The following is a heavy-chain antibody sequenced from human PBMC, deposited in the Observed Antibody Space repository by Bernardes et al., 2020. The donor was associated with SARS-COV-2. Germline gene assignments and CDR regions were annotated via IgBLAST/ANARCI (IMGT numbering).Heavy chain of an antibody. J-gene: IGHJ4*02. Sequence: GGSLRLSCAASGFSFHHYNMHWVRQAPGKGLEWVASISNDGSDRYEADSVKGRFTISRDNPKNTVYLQMNRLRAEDTAVYYCAKDRLWLQSEDPLEYRGQGTLVTVSS. D-gene: IGHD5-12*01. CDR1: GFSFHHYN. V-gene: IGHV3-30*18. CDR2: ISNDGSDR. CDR3: AKDRLWLQSEDPLEY.